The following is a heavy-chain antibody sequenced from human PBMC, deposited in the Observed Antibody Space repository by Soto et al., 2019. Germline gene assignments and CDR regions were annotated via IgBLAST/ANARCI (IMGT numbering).Heavy chain of an antibody. CDR2: IRNEPYGYTT. Sequence: EVQLVASGGGLVQPGGSLRLSCVASGFSLSDHYMDWVRQAPGKGLEWLGLIRNEPYGYTTNYAASVKGRFTISRDDSKNSLFLQMDSLTAEAAALYYCADVTWNSDYLPWGQGTLVTVSS. CDR1: GFSLSDHY. CDR3: ADVTWNSDYLP. J-gene: IGHJ4*02. D-gene: IGHD5-12*01. V-gene: IGHV3-72*01.